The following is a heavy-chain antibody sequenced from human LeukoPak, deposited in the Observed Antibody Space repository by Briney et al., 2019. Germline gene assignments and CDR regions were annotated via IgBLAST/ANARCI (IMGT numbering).Heavy chain of an antibody. V-gene: IGHV3-66*02. CDR1: GFTVSSNY. D-gene: IGHD3-3*01. CDR3: ARGPPYYDFWSGYYRFDD. Sequence: GGSLRLSCAASGFTVSSNYMSWVRQAPGKGLEWVSVIYSGGSTYYADSVKGRFTISRDNSKNTLYLQMNSLRAEDTAVYYCARGPPYYDFWSGYYRFDDWGQGTLVTVSS. J-gene: IGHJ4*02. CDR2: IYSGGST.